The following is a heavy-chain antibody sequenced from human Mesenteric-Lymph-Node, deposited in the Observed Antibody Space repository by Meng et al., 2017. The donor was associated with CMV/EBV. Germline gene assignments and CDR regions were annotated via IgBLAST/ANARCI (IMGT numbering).Heavy chain of an antibody. J-gene: IGHJ4*02. CDR1: GYTFIDYY. CDR3: ARDRDTDWYSPFDY. CDR2: INPKTGGR. V-gene: IGHV1-2*06. Sequence: QVQLVQSGSEVKKPGASLRFSGKASGYTFIDYYINWVRQAPGQGLEWMGRINPKTGGRSYAQNFQGRVTMTRDTSINTAYMEVNRLNSDDTAMYYCARDRDTDWYSPFDYWGPGTLVTVSS. D-gene: IGHD3-9*01.